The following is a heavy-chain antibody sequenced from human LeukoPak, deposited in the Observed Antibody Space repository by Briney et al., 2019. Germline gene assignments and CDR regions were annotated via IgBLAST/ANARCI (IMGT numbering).Heavy chain of an antibody. CDR2: SYYSGST. V-gene: IGHV4-39*07. J-gene: IGHJ4*02. CDR3: AGGPDYYGSGSYYNGVRDY. D-gene: IGHD3-10*01. CDR1: GGSISSSSYY. Sequence: SETLSLTCTVSGGSISSSSYYWGWIRQPPGKGREWSGSSYYSGSTYDNPSLKRRVTISVHTSKNQFSLQLSSVTAADTAVYYCAGGPDYYGSGSYYNGVRDYWGQGTLVTVSS.